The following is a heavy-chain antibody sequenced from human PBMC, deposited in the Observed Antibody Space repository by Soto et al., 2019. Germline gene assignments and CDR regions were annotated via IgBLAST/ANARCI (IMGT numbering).Heavy chain of an antibody. CDR2: IYHGGTT. Sequence: PXETLSLTCTVSGYSISSGSYWGWIRQPPGKGPEWIASIYHGGTTFYNPSLKSRITISVDTSHNEFSLNLRSVTAADTAVYYCARFHVMLVARSTYDYAGHGTQVIVSS. CDR1: GYSISSGSY. J-gene: IGHJ4*01. V-gene: IGHV4-38-2*02. CDR3: ARFHVMLVARSTYDY. D-gene: IGHD2-2*01.